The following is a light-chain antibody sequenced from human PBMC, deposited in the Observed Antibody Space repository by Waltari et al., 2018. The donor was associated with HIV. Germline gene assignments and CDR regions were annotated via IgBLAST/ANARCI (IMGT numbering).Light chain of an antibody. CDR3: SSYTSSSWV. Sequence: QSALTQPASVSGSPGQSLTISCTGISSDVDSYNYACWYQQHPGKAPKLIIYDVTHRPSGVSNRFSGSKSGNTASLTISGLQAEDEADYYCSSYTSSSWVFGGGTKLTVL. CDR1: SSDVDSYNY. CDR2: DVT. J-gene: IGLJ3*02. V-gene: IGLV2-14*03.